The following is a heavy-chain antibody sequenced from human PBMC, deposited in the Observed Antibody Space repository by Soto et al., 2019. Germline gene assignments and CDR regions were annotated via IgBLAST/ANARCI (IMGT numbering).Heavy chain of an antibody. CDR3: ARLEVTGSRTFDY. J-gene: IGHJ4*02. CDR2: ISSSSDII. D-gene: IGHD1-7*01. V-gene: IGHV3-48*02. Sequence: GGSLRLSCAVSGFTFSSFGMNWVRQAPGKGLEWASYISSSSDIIYYADSVKGRFTISRDDAKSSLYLQMNALRDEDTAVYYCARLEVTGSRTFDYWGQGSLVTVSS. CDR1: GFTFSSFG.